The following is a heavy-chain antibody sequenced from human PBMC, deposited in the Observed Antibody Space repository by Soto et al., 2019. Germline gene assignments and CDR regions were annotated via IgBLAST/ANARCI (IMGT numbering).Heavy chain of an antibody. D-gene: IGHD1-7*01. J-gene: IGHJ2*01. V-gene: IGHV4-59*11. CDR1: GDAISRHY. Sequence: QVQLQESGPGLVKPSETLSLNCSVSGDAISRHYWSWIRQSPGKGLEWLGYFFHTGTALYNPSLSSRVTRSVYTSKNQFSLKLTSVIPADTAVYFCARNYVGNSQFFDLWGRGTLVTVSS. CDR3: ARNYVGNSQFFDL. CDR2: FFHTGTA.